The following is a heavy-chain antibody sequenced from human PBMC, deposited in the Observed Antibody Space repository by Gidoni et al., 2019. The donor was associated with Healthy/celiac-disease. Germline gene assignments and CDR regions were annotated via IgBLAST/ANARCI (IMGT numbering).Heavy chain of an antibody. V-gene: IGHV4-38-2*01. D-gene: IGHD6-13*01. CDR3: ARGRITPGIAAAGRGGFDP. CDR1: GYSISSGYY. CDR2: IYHSGST. Sequence: QVQLQESGPGLVKPSETLSLTCAVSGYSISSGYYWGWIRQPPGKGLEWIGSIYHSGSTYSNPSLKSRVTISVDTSKNQFSLKLSSVTAADTAVYYCARGRITPGIAAAGRGGFDPWGQGTLVTVSS. J-gene: IGHJ5*02.